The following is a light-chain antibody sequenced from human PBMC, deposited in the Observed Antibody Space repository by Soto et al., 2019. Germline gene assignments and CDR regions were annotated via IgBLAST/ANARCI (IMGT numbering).Light chain of an antibody. CDR2: GAS. V-gene: IGKV3-15*01. CDR3: QQRSNWPPAT. Sequence: EIVMTRSPATLSVSPGERATLSCRASQGVSRKLAWYQHKPGQAPRLLISGASTGATGIPARFSGSGSGTKFTLTISSLEPEDFAVYYCQQRSNWPPATFGQGTKWIS. J-gene: IGKJ1*01. CDR1: QGVSRK.